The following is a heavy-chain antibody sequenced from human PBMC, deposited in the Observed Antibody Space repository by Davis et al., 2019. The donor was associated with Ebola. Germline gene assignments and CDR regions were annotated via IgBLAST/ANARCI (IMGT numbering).Heavy chain of an antibody. Sequence: SETLSLTCTVSGGSISNYYCSWLRQPPGKGLEWIGSTFHSGSTNYNPSLKSRVTISVDTSKNQLSLQLSSLTAADTAVYYCATIEDTDMVGAFDIWGQGTMVTVSS. J-gene: IGHJ3*02. V-gene: IGHV4-59*08. D-gene: IGHD5-18*01. CDR2: TFHSGST. CDR3: ATIEDTDMVGAFDI. CDR1: GGSISNYY.